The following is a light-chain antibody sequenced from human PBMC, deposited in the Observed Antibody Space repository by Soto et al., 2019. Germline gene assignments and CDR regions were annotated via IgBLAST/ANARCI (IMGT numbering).Light chain of an antibody. CDR3: QQLNSYPIT. CDR1: QGISSY. CDR2: GSS. Sequence: DIQLTQSPSFLSASVGDRVSITCRASQGISSYLAWYQHQPGKAPKLLIYGSSTLQSGVPSRFSGSGSGTEFTLTISSLQPEDFATYYCQQLNSYPITFGQGTRLEIK. V-gene: IGKV1-9*01. J-gene: IGKJ5*01.